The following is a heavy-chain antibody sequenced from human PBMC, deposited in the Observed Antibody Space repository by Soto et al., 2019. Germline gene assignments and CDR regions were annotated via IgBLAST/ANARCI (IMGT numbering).Heavy chain of an antibody. Sequence: GGSLRLSCAASGFTFDDYGMSWVRQAPGKGLEWVCGINWNGDSTGYADSVKGRFTISRDNAKNSQYLQMNSLRAEDTALYYCARGKRYCSGANCYSVLLYWGQGTLVTVSS. D-gene: IGHD2-15*01. CDR1: GFTFDDYG. V-gene: IGHV3-20*04. CDR2: INWNGDST. CDR3: ARGKRYCSGANCYSVLLY. J-gene: IGHJ4*02.